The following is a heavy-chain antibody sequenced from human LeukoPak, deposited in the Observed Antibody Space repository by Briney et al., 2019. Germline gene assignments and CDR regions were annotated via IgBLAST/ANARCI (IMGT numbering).Heavy chain of an antibody. D-gene: IGHD3-3*01. CDR1: GFTFSSYS. J-gene: IGHJ4*02. Sequence: PGGSPRLSCAASGFTFSSYSMNWVRQAPGKGLEWVSYISSSSSTIYYADSVKGRFTIFRDNAKNSLYLQMNSLRAEDTAVYYCARDSRTIFGVLTSWGQGTLVTVSS. V-gene: IGHV3-48*01. CDR3: ARDSRTIFGVLTS. CDR2: ISSSSSTI.